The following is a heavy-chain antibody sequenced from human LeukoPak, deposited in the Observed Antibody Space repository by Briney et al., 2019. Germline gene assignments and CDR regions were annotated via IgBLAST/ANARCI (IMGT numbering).Heavy chain of an antibody. J-gene: IGHJ4*02. V-gene: IGHV4-31*03. CDR3: ARAGFGDSSFDY. CDR2: IYYSGST. D-gene: IGHD3-10*01. CDR1: GGSISSGGYY. Sequence: SQTLSLTCTVSGGSISSGGYYWSWIRQHPGKGLECIGYIYYSGSTYYNPSLKSRVTLSVDTSKNQFSLKLSSVTAADTAVYYCARAGFGDSSFDYWGQGTLVAVSS.